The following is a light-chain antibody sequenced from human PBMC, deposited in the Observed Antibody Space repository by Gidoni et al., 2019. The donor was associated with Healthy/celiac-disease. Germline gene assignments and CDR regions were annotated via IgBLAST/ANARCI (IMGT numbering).Light chain of an antibody. Sequence: SSELTQDPAVSVALGQTVRITCHGDSLRSYYASWYPQKPGQAPVLVIYGKNNRPSGIPDRFSGSSSGNTASLTITGAQAEDEADYYCNSRDSSGNHRVVFGGGTKLTVL. CDR3: NSRDSSGNHRVV. CDR1: SLRSYY. V-gene: IGLV3-19*01. J-gene: IGLJ2*01. CDR2: GKN.